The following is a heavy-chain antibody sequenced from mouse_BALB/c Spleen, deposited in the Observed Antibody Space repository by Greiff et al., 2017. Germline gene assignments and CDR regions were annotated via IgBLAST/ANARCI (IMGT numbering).Heavy chain of an antibody. CDR3: ARHGSYYFDY. CDR2: ISSGGGST. V-gene: IGHV5-12-1*01. Sequence: EVKLVESGGGLVKPGGSLKLSCAASGFAFTSYDMSWVRQTPEKRLEWVAYISSGGGSTYYPDTMKGRFTISGDNAKNTQYMQMSSLKSEDTAMYYCARHGSYYFDYWGQGTTLTVSA. J-gene: IGHJ2*01. D-gene: IGHD3-1*01. CDR1: GFAFTSYD.